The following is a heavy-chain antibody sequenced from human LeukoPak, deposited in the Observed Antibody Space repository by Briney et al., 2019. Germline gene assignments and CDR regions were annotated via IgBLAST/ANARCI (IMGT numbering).Heavy chain of an antibody. J-gene: IGHJ4*02. Sequence: ASVKVSCMVSGYTLTELSMHWVRQAPGKGLEWVGGFDSVDGETIYAQKFQGRVTMTEATSTDTAYMELSSLRSEDTAVYYCATARPQNVRFLEWLPLFDYWGQGTLVTVSS. CDR3: ATARPQNVRFLEWLPLFDY. D-gene: IGHD3-3*01. V-gene: IGHV1-24*01. CDR2: FDSVDGET. CDR1: GYTLTELS.